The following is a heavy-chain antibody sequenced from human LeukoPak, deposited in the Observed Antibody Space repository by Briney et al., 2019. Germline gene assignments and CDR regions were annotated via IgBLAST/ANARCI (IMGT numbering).Heavy chain of an antibody. J-gene: IGHJ4*02. V-gene: IGHV3-11*04. CDR1: GFTFSDYY. Sequence: GGSLRPSCAASGFTFSDYYMSWIRQAPGKGLEWVSCISSSGSTIYYADSVKGRFTISRDNAKNSLYLQMNSLRAEDTAVYYCARGAAYDFWSGYLPYWGQGTLVTVSS. D-gene: IGHD3-3*01. CDR3: ARGAAYDFWSGYLPY. CDR2: ISSSGSTI.